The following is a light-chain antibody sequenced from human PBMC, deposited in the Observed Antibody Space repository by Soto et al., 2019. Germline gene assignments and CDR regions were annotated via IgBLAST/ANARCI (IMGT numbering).Light chain of an antibody. Sequence: EIVMTESPATLSVSPVERSTLSFSAIQSVSSNFAWYQQKPGQAPRLLIYGASTRASGLPARFSGSGSGTEFTLTISSLQSEDFAVYYCQQYYNWPPRVTFGQGTRLEIK. CDR3: QQYYNWPPRVT. J-gene: IGKJ5*01. CDR1: QSVSSN. CDR2: GAS. V-gene: IGKV3-15*01.